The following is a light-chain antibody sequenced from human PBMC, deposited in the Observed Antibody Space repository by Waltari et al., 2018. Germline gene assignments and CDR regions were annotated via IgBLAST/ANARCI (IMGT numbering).Light chain of an antibody. CDR3: QQYNNYPWT. V-gene: IGKV1-5*03. J-gene: IGKJ1*01. Sequence: DIQMTQSPPTLSASVGDRVTITCRASQSINSWLAWYQQKPGKAPNLLIYKASSLESGVPSRFSCSASGTEFTLTISSLQPDDFATYYCQQYNNYPWTCGQGTKVEI. CDR2: KAS. CDR1: QSINSW.